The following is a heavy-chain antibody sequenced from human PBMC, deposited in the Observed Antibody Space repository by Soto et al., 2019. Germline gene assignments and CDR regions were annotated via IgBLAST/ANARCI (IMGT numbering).Heavy chain of an antibody. V-gene: IGHV3-21*01. CDR2: ISSSSSYI. D-gene: IGHD3-10*01. J-gene: IGHJ5*02. Sequence: VGSLRLSCAASGFTFSSYSMNWVRQAPGKGLEWVSSISSSSSYIYYADSVKGRFTISRDNAKNSLYLQMNSLRAEDTAVYYCARGPYMVRGVINALDPWGQRTLVTVSS. CDR1: GFTFSSYS. CDR3: ARGPYMVRGVINALDP.